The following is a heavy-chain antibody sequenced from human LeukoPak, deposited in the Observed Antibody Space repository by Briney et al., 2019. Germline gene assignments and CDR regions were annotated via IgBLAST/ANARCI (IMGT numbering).Heavy chain of an antibody. V-gene: IGHV3-48*03. CDR3: AKIMAQYCSGGSCNEIDY. J-gene: IGHJ4*02. D-gene: IGHD2-15*01. Sequence: GGSLRLSCAASGFTFSSYEMNWVRQAPGKGLEFISYISNSGSIIYYADSVKGRFTISRDSSKNTLYLQMNSLRADDTAVYYCAKIMAQYCSGGSCNEIDYWGQGTLVTVSS. CDR2: ISNSGSII. CDR1: GFTFSSYE.